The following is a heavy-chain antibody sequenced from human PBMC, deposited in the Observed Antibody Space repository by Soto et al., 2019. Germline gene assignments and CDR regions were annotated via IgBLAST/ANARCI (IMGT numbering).Heavy chain of an antibody. D-gene: IGHD3-3*01. Sequence: PSETLSLTCTVSGGSISSSSYYWGWIRQPPGKGLEWIGSIYYSGSTYYNPSLKSRVTISVDTSKNQFSLKLSSVTAADTAVYYCAVSRDDFWSGYWADSWFDPWGQGTLVTVSS. CDR2: IYYSGST. J-gene: IGHJ5*02. CDR3: AVSRDDFWSGYWADSWFDP. CDR1: GGSISSSSYY. V-gene: IGHV4-39*01.